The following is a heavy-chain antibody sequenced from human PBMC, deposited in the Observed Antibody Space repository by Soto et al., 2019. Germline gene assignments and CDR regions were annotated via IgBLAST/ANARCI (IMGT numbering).Heavy chain of an antibody. CDR3: ARLDITIFGVVLTDAFDI. Sequence: PGESLKISSKGSGYSFTSYWIGWVRQMPGKGLEWMGIIYPGDSDTRYSPSFQGQVTISADKSISTAYLQWSSLKASDTAMYYCARLDITIFGVVLTDAFDIWGQGTMVTVSS. CDR2: IYPGDSDT. J-gene: IGHJ3*02. V-gene: IGHV5-51*01. CDR1: GYSFTSYW. D-gene: IGHD3-3*01.